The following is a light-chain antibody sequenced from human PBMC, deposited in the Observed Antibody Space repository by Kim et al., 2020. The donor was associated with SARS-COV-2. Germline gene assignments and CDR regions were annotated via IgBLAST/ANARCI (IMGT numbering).Light chain of an antibody. CDR3: NSRDSNDNVV. Sequence: VALGQKVRITCQGDSHRSYYATWYQQKPGQAPIVVIYGKNNRPSGIPDRFSGSSSGNTASLTITGTQAGDEADYYCNSRDSNDNVVFGGGTQLTVL. CDR2: GKN. CDR1: SHRSYY. J-gene: IGLJ2*01. V-gene: IGLV3-19*01.